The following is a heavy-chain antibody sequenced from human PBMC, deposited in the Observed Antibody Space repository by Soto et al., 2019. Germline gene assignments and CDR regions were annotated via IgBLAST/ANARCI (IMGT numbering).Heavy chain of an antibody. J-gene: IGHJ6*02. Sequence: SETQSLTCAVSGGYISSSNWWSWVRKTPGKGLEWIGEIYHSGSTNYNPSLKSRVTISVDKSKNQFSLKLSSVTAADTAVYYCARSPDSSGYYPRWYYYGMDVWGQGTTVTVSS. CDR2: IYHSGST. CDR3: ARSPDSSGYYPRWYYYGMDV. CDR1: GGYISSSNW. D-gene: IGHD3-22*01. V-gene: IGHV4-4*02.